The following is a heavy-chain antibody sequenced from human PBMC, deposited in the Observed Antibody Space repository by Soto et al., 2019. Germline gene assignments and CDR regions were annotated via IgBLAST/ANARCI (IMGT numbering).Heavy chain of an antibody. D-gene: IGHD5-18*01. CDR3: ARGHSYAPGVDY. CDR2: INGDGSNT. V-gene: IGHV3-74*03. J-gene: IGHJ4*02. Sequence: EVQLVESGGGLVQPGGSLRLSCAASGFTFGSYWMHWVRQAPGKGLVWVSRINGDGSNTMHADSVKGRFTISRDNAKNTLYLQMNSLRAEDTAVYYCARGHSYAPGVDYWGQGTLVTVSS. CDR1: GFTFGSYW.